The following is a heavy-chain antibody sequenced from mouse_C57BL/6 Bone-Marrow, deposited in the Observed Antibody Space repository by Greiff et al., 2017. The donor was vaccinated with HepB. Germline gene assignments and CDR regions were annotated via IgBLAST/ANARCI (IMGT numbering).Heavy chain of an antibody. CDR3: TAANWYYFDY. CDR1: GFNIKDDY. D-gene: IGHD4-1*01. V-gene: IGHV14-4*01. Sequence: VHVKQSGAELVRPGASVKLSCTASGFNIKDDYMHWVKQRPEQGLEWIGWIDPENGDTEYASKFQGKATITADTSSNTAYLQLSSLTSEDTAVYYCTAANWYYFDYWGQGTTLTVSS. J-gene: IGHJ2*01. CDR2: IDPENGDT.